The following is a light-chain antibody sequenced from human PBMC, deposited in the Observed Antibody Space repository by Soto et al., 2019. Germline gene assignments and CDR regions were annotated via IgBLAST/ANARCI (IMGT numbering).Light chain of an antibody. J-gene: IGKJ1*01. V-gene: IGKV1-5*01. Sequence: DIQMTQSPSTLSASVGDRVTITCRASQSVSFYLAWYQQKPGKAPKVLIYDASTLESGVPSRFSGSGSGTEFTLTISSLQPDDFATYYCQQYNTYSSWTLGQGTRVDIK. CDR1: QSVSFY. CDR2: DAS. CDR3: QQYNTYSSWT.